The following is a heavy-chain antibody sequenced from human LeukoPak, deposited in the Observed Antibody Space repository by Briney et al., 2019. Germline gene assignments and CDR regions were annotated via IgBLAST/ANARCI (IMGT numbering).Heavy chain of an antibody. D-gene: IGHD5-12*01. Sequence: SVKVSCKASGGTFSSYAISWVRQAPGQGLEWMGGIIPIFGTANYAQKFQGRVTISADVSTSTAYMELSSLRSEDTAMYYCARRPSGYDGYYYYGMDVWGQGTTVTVSS. J-gene: IGHJ6*02. V-gene: IGHV1-69*01. CDR1: GGTFSSYA. CDR2: IIPIFGTA. CDR3: ARRPSGYDGYYYYGMDV.